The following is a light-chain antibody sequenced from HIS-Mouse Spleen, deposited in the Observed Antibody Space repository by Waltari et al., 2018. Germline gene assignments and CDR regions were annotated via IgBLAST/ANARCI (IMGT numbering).Light chain of an antibody. CDR2: AAS. V-gene: IGKV1-39*01. CDR3: QQSYSTPMYT. Sequence: DIQMTQSPSSLSASVGDRVTITGRASQSISSYLNWYQQKPGKAPKLLSYAASSLQSGVPSRFSGSGSGTDFTLTISSLQPEDFATYYCQQSYSTPMYTFGQGTKLEIK. J-gene: IGKJ2*01. CDR1: QSISSY.